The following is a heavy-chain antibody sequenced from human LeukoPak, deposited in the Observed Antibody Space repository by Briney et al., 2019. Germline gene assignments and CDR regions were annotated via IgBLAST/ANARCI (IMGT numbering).Heavy chain of an antibody. CDR1: GDSISSYY. CDR2: IYHTGNT. Sequence: SETLSLTCTVSGDSISSYYWSWIRQPPGKGLEWTGYIYHTGNTNYNPSLKGRVTISVDTSKNQFSLKLTSVTAADTAVYYCARESFQWFDPWGQGTLVTVSS. CDR3: ARESFQWFDP. D-gene: IGHD1-26*01. V-gene: IGHV4-59*01. J-gene: IGHJ5*02.